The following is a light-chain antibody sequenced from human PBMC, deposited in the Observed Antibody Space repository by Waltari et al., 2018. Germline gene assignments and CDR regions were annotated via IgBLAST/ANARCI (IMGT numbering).Light chain of an antibody. J-gene: IGLJ2*01. CDR3: QSYDSRLNAVV. CDR2: TTS. CDR1: SANIGARYD. Sequence: QSVLTQPPSVSGAPGQRVTISCTGSSANIGARYDVHWYHQFPGTAPKLLLYTTSNRPAGVPDRFSGSKSATSASLAITGLQDDDEADYYCQSYDSRLNAVVFGGGTKLTVL. V-gene: IGLV1-40*01.